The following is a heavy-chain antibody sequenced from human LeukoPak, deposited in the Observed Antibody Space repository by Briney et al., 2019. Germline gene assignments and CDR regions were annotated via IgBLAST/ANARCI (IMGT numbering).Heavy chain of an antibody. J-gene: IGHJ6*04. Sequence: ASVKVSCKASGGTFSSYAISWVRQAPGQGLEWMGGIIPIFGTANYAQKFQGRVTITADESTSTAYMELSSLRSEDTAVYYCARSDLGYCSSTSCYASEGYYYYGMDVWGKGTTVTVSS. D-gene: IGHD2-2*01. CDR1: GGTFSSYA. CDR3: ARSDLGYCSSTSCYASEGYYYYGMDV. CDR2: IIPIFGTA. V-gene: IGHV1-69*13.